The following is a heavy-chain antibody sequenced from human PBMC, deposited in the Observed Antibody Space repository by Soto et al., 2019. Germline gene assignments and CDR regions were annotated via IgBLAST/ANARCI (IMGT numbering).Heavy chain of an antibody. CDR1: GGSISSGGYY. Sequence: QVQLQESGPGLVKPSQTLSLTCTVSGGSISSGGYYWSGIRQHPGKGLEWIGYIYYSGSTYYNPSLKSRVTISVDTSKNQFSLKLSSVTAADTAVYYCARRGYCSGGSCYSVFDYWGKGTLVTVSS. D-gene: IGHD2-15*01. CDR2: IYYSGST. V-gene: IGHV4-31*03. J-gene: IGHJ4*02. CDR3: ARRGYCSGGSCYSVFDY.